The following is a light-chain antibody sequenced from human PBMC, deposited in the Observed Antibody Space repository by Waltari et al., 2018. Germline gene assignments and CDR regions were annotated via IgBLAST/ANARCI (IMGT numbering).Light chain of an antibody. CDR3: CSYGGGTTFVV. Sequence: QSALTQPASVSGSPGQSITISCNRTNLAIANYKLVSWYQQHPRKVPNLMIYEVSERPSGVSNRFSGSKSGNTASLTISGLQAEDEADYYCCSYGGGTTFVVFGGGTKLTVL. V-gene: IGLV2-23*02. CDR2: EVS. J-gene: IGLJ2*01. CDR1: NLAIANYKL.